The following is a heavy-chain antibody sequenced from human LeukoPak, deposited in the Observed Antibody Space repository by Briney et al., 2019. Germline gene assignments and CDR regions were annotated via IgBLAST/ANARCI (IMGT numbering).Heavy chain of an antibody. CDR3: AKGMVRGVILKGFDY. CDR1: GFTFSSYG. CDR2: IRYDGSNK. V-gene: IGHV3-30*02. Sequence: GGSLRLSCAASGFTFSSYGMHWVRQAPGKGLEWVAFIRYDGSNKYYADSVKGRFTISRDNSKNTLYLHVNSLRPEDTAVYYCAKGMVRGVILKGFDYWGQGTLVTVSS. J-gene: IGHJ4*02. D-gene: IGHD3-10*01.